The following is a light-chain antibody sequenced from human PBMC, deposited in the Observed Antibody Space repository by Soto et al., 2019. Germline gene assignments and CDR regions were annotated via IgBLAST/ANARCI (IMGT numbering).Light chain of an antibody. Sequence: EIVMTQSPATLSVPPGERATLSCRASQSVNSNLAWYQHKPGQAPRLLIYGASTRATGIPARFSGSGSGTELTLTISSLQSEDFAVYYCQQYNNWLTWTFGQGTKVEVK. CDR3: QQYNNWLTWT. CDR2: GAS. CDR1: QSVNSN. J-gene: IGKJ1*01. V-gene: IGKV3-15*01.